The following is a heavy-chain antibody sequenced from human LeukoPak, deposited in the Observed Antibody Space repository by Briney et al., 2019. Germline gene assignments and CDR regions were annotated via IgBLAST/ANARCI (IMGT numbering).Heavy chain of an antibody. CDR1: GYSXSSGYY. V-gene: IGHV4-38-2*02. Sequence: TCSVXGYSXSSGYYWAWIRLTPGKGLEWIGSIYHSGSLYYNPSLRRRVTISVDTSKNQFSLKVNSMTAADTAVYYCARPTSSNYAGFFSDFWSQGTLVTVSS. J-gene: IGHJ4*02. CDR3: ARPTSSNYAGFFSDF. CDR2: IYHSGSL. D-gene: IGHD4-11*01.